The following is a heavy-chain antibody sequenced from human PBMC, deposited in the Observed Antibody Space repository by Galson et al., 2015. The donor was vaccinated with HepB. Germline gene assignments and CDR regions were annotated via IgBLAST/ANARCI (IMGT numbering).Heavy chain of an antibody. D-gene: IGHD5-24*01. V-gene: IGHV1-18*01. CDR1: GYTFTSYG. Sequence: SVKVSCKASGYTFTSYGINWVRQAPGQGLEWMGWISAYNANTNFAQRLQGRVTMTTDTSTNTAYMELRSLRSDDTAVYYCAREMATNDGFDIWGQGTMVTVSS. CDR2: ISAYNANT. J-gene: IGHJ3*02. CDR3: AREMATNDGFDI.